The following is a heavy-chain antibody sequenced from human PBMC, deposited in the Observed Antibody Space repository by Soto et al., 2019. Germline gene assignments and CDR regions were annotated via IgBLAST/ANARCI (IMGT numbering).Heavy chain of an antibody. CDR2: VSAGGGDT. V-gene: IGHV3-23*01. CDR1: GFTFSSYA. J-gene: IGHJ4*02. D-gene: IGHD1-20*01. Sequence: EVHLLESGGGLVQPGGSLRLSCAASGFTFSSYAMSWVRQAPGKGLQWVSGVSAGGGDTYYTDSVRGRFTISRDNSKTTLYLQMNSLRAEDPAVYYCAKEETGICNPLFNYWGQGTLVTVSS. CDR3: AKEETGICNPLFNY.